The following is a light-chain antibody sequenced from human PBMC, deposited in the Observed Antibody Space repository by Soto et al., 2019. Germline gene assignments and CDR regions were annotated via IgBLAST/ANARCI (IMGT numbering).Light chain of an antibody. CDR3: QQYKSYYET. CDR2: DAS. CDR1: QSISSW. V-gene: IGKV1-5*01. J-gene: IGKJ1*01. Sequence: DIQMTQSPSTLSASVGDRVTITCRASQSISSWLAWYQQKPGKAPKLLIYDASSLESGVPSRFRGSGSGTEFTITLSSLQPDDFATYSCQQYKSYYETFCQGTKVEIK.